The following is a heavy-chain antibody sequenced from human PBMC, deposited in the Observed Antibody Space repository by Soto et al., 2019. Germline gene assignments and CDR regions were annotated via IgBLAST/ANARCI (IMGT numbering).Heavy chain of an antibody. J-gene: IGHJ4*02. V-gene: IGHV4-61*01. Sequence: QVQLQESGPGLVKPSETLSLTCTVSGGSVSSENYYWNWIRQPPGKGLQWIGYIHSSGGTDHNFSLKSRVTISLDTSKNEFSRKLSSVTAADTAVYYCARGRVAKGRNFGYWGPGTLVAVSS. CDR1: GGSVSSENYY. CDR2: IHSSGGT. CDR3: ARGRVAKGRNFGY. D-gene: IGHD2-15*01.